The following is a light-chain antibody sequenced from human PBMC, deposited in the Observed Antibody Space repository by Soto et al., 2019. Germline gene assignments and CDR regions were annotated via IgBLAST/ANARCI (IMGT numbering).Light chain of an antibody. V-gene: IGKV1-6*01. CDR2: AAS. CDR3: LQDHDDSLT. J-gene: IGKJ1*01. Sequence: QMTQSSTSLSASVGDMMTITCRASRDIGSDLSWHQQKPGKAPTLLIYAASNLQSGVPSRFRGSRSGTEFTLTVSSLQPEDVATYYCLQDHDDSLTCGQGTKGDIK. CDR1: RDIGSD.